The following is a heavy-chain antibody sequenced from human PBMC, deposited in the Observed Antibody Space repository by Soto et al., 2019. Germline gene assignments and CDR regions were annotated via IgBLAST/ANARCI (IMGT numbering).Heavy chain of an antibody. CDR3: AIYHSGYPFDY. V-gene: IGHV3-30-3*01. J-gene: IGHJ4*02. Sequence: QPGGSLRLSCAASGFTFSSYAMHWVRQAPGKGLEWVAVISYDGSNKYYADSVKGRFTISRDNSKNTLYLQMNSLRAEDTAVYYCAIYHSGYPFDYWGQGTLVTVSS. D-gene: IGHD3-22*01. CDR2: ISYDGSNK. CDR1: GFTFSSYA.